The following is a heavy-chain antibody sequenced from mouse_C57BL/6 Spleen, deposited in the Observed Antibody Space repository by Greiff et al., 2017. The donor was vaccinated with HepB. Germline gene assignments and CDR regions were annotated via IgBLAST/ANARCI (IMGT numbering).Heavy chain of an antibody. V-gene: IGHV1-69*01. CDR1: GYTFTSYW. Sequence: QVQLQQPGAELVMPGASVKLSCKASGYTFTSYWMHWVKQRPGQGLEWIGEIDPSDSYTNYNQKFKGKSTLTVDKSSSTAYMQLSSLTSEDSAVYYCARSEFGGAMDYWGQGTSVTVSS. J-gene: IGHJ4*01. CDR2: IDPSDSYT. CDR3: ARSEFGGAMDY.